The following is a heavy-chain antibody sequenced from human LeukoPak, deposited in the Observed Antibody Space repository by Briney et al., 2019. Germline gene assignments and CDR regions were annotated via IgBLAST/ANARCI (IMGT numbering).Heavy chain of an antibody. V-gene: IGHV1-18*01. J-gene: IGHJ4*02. Sequence: ASVKVSCKASGYSFTSYGISWVRQAPGQGPEGMGWISAYNGNTNYAQKFQGRVTMTTATSTSTAYMELRSLRSDDTAVYYCARGRGIREPASGYWGQGTLVTVSS. CDR2: ISAYNGNT. CDR3: ARGRGIREPASGY. D-gene: IGHD2-2*01. CDR1: GYSFTSYG.